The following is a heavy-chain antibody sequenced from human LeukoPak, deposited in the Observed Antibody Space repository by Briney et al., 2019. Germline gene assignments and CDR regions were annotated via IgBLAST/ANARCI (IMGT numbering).Heavy chain of an antibody. J-gene: IGHJ4*02. D-gene: IGHD3-16*01. V-gene: IGHV3-33*01. CDR2: IWFDGSNK. CDR1: GFSFSSYG. Sequence: PGRSLRLSCTASGFSFSSYGMHWVRQAPGKGLEWVAVIWFDGSNKYYADSVKGRFTISRDNSKSTLFLQMNSLRAEDTAVYYCARGEALHDYWGQGTLVTVSS. CDR3: ARGEALHDY.